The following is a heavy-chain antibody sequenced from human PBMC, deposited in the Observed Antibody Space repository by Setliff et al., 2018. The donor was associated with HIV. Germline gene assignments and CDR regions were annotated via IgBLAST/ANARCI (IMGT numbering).Heavy chain of an antibody. J-gene: IGHJ6*03. V-gene: IGHV1-69*02. CDR3: VRGVQTPPHYAYYYMDV. CDR1: RSTFNSHT. Sequence: SVKVSCKASRSTFNSHTINWVRQAPGQGLDWMGRIIPILGVANYAQRFQGKVTITADKTTSTAYMELTSLRFDDTAMYYWVRGVQTPPHYAYYYMDVWGEGTMVTVSS. D-gene: IGHD3-3*01. CDR2: IIPILGVA.